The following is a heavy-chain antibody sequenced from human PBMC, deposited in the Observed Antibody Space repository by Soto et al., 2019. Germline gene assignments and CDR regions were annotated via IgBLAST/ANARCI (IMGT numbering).Heavy chain of an antibody. CDR1: GFTFSSYA. CDR3: AKDPRFLEWLFLFDY. Sequence: GGSLRLSCAASGFTFSSYAMSWVRQAPGKGLEWVSPISGSGGSTYYADSVKGRFTISRDNSKNTLYLQMNSLRAEDTAVYYCAKDPRFLEWLFLFDYWGQGTLVTVSS. CDR2: ISGSGGST. J-gene: IGHJ4*02. V-gene: IGHV3-23*01. D-gene: IGHD3-3*01.